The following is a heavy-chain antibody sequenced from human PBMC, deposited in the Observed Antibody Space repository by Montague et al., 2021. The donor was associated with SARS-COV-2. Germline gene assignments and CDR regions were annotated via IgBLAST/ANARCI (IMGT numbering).Heavy chain of an antibody. D-gene: IGHD5-24*01. V-gene: IGHV4-38-2*02. CDR1: GYSISSGYY. CDR3: ARDRTFRDGYLDAFEI. Sequence: SETLSLTCTVSGYSISSGYYWGWIRKFPGKGLEWTGSIYRSGTTYYNPSLKSRVTISVDTSKNQFSLKMYSVTAADTAQFYCARDRTFRDGYLDAFEIWGQGKMVTVSS. CDR2: IYRSGTT. J-gene: IGHJ3*02.